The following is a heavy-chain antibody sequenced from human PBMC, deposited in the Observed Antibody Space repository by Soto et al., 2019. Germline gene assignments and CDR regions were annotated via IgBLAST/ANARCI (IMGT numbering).Heavy chain of an antibody. J-gene: IGHJ3*02. CDR1: GGSISSYY. CDR3: ARYCTNGVCPNHDAFDI. D-gene: IGHD2-8*01. CDR2: IYYSGST. Sequence: SDTLSLTCTVSGGSISSYYWSWIRQPPGKGLEWIGYIYYSGSTNYNPSLKSRVTISVDTSKNQFSLKLSSVTAADTAVYYCARYCTNGVCPNHDAFDIWGQGTMVTVS. V-gene: IGHV4-59*01.